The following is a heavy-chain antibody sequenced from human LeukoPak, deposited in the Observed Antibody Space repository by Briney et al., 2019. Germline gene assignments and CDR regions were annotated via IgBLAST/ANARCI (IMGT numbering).Heavy chain of an antibody. CDR1: GFTFNSNA. CDR2: ISGSVGST. CDR3: AKGGIAVAGSFDY. D-gene: IGHD6-19*01. J-gene: IGHJ4*02. Sequence: GGSLRLSCGASGFTFNSNAMNWVRQAPGKGLEWVSTISGSVGSTYYAGSVKGRFTISRDNSKNTLYLQMNSLRAEDTAVYYCAKGGIAVAGSFDYWGQGTLVTVSS. V-gene: IGHV3-23*01.